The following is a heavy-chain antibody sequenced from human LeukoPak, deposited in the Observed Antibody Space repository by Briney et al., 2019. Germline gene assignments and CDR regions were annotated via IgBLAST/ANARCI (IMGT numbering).Heavy chain of an antibody. CDR3: ARSSGWYSYWFDP. V-gene: IGHV1-46*01. D-gene: IGHD6-19*01. Sequence: GASVKVSCKASGYTFTSYYMHWVRQAPGHGLEWMGIINPSGGSTSYAQKFQRRVTMTRDTSTSTVYMELSSLRSEDTAVYYCARSSGWYSYWFDPWGQGTLVTVSS. CDR2: INPSGGST. J-gene: IGHJ5*02. CDR1: GYTFTSYY.